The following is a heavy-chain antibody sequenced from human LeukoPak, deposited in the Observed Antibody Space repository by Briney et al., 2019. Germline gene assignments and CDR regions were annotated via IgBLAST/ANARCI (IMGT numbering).Heavy chain of an antibody. Sequence: SETLSFTCTVAGGSISSYYWSWLRQRPGKGLEGSGYIYTSGSTNNNHSLKRRVTISVDTSKNQFSLKLSSVTAADTAVYSCATLGVRFGERWFDPWGQGTLVTVSS. D-gene: IGHD3-10*01. CDR1: GGSISSYY. CDR2: IYTSGST. J-gene: IGHJ5*02. V-gene: IGHV4-59*01. CDR3: ATLGVRFGERWFDP.